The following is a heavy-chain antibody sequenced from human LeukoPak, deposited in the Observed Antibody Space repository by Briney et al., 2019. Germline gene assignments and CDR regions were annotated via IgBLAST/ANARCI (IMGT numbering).Heavy chain of an antibody. CDR3: ARVLGTTDYFDY. V-gene: IGHV3-23*01. J-gene: IGHJ4*02. D-gene: IGHD1-7*01. CDR1: GFTFSSYA. CDR2: ISGSGGST. Sequence: GGSLRLSCAASGFTFSSYAMSWVRQAPGKGLEWVSSISGSGGSTYYADSVGGRFTISRDSSNNILFLQMNNLRAEDSAMYYCARVLGTTDYFDYWGQGTLVAVSS.